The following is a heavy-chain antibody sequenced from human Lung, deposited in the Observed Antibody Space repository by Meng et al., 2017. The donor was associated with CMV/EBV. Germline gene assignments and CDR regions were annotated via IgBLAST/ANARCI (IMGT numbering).Heavy chain of an antibody. CDR2: INPNSGGT. D-gene: IGHD3/OR15-3a*01. CDR1: GYTFNGYN. CDR3: ARLFHTILGTGYYYGMDV. J-gene: IGHJ6*02. Sequence: ASXXVSXKASGYTFNGYNMHWVRQAPGQGLEWMGWINPNSGGTNYAQRFQGRVTLTIDTSIRTAYMELSRLKSDDTAVYFCARLFHTILGTGYYYGMDVWXQGTTVTVSS. V-gene: IGHV1-2*02.